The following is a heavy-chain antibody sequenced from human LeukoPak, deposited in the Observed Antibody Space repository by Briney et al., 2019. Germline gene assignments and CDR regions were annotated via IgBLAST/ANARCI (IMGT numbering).Heavy chain of an antibody. V-gene: IGHV4-59*12. J-gene: IGHJ6*02. Sequence: SETLSLTCTVSGGSISGYFWSWIRQPPGKGLEYIGYIYYSGSTYYNPSLKSRVTISVDTSKNQFSLKLSSVTAADTAVYYCARAVGSSWYSHYYAMDVWGQGTTVTVSS. D-gene: IGHD6-13*01. CDR2: IYYSGST. CDR1: GGSISGYF. CDR3: ARAVGSSWYSHYYAMDV.